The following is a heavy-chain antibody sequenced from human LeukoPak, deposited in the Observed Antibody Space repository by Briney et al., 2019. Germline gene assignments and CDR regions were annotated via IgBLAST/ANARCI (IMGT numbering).Heavy chain of an antibody. V-gene: IGHV4-34*01. CDR2: INHSGST. CDR3: ARPVPDAFDI. Sequence: SETLSLTCAVYGGSFSGYYWSWIRQPPGKGLEWIGEINHSGSTNYNPSLKSRVTISVDTSKNQFSLRLSSVTAADTAVYYCARPVPDAFDIWGQGTMVTVSS. CDR1: GGSFSGYY. D-gene: IGHD1-1*01. J-gene: IGHJ3*02.